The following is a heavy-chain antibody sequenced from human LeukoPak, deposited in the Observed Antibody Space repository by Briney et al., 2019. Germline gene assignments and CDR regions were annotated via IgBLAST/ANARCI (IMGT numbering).Heavy chain of an antibody. CDR2: INHSGST. CDR1: GGSFSGYY. V-gene: IGHV4-34*01. J-gene: IGHJ4*02. D-gene: IGHD2-2*01. Sequence: SDTLSLTCAVYGGSFSGYYWSWIRQPPGKGLEWIGEINHSGSTNYNPSLKSRVTISVDTSKNQFSLKLSSVTAADTAVYYCGRQTLGYCSSTSCPSVGIDYWGQGTLVTVSS. CDR3: GRQTLGYCSSTSCPSVGIDY.